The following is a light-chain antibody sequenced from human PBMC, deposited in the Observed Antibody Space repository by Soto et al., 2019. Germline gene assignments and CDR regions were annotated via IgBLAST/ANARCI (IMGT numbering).Light chain of an antibody. V-gene: IGKV3-11*01. CDR2: DTS. Sequence: VFTHSPSTLSLSPRERATLSCRASQSVSSYLAWYQQNAGQAPRLLIYDTSISASGIPARFSGSGSGTDFTHTISTLEPEDYAVYYCQQRCNWLLGPETKVEI. J-gene: IGKJ3*01. CDR3: QQRCNWL. CDR1: QSVSSY.